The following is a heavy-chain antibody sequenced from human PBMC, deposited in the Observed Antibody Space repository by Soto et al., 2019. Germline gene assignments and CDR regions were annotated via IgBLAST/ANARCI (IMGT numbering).Heavy chain of an antibody. CDR2: INPNSGGT. CDR1: GYTFTGYY. V-gene: IGHV1-2*02. CDR3: ARACSSTSCYTVMDYYYGMDV. J-gene: IGHJ6*02. Sequence: ASVKVSCKASGYTFTGYYMHWVRQAPGQGLEWMGWINPNSGGTNYAQKFQGRVTMTRDTSISTAYMELSRLRSDDTAVYYCARACSSTSCYTVMDYYYGMDVWGQGTTVTSP. D-gene: IGHD2-2*02.